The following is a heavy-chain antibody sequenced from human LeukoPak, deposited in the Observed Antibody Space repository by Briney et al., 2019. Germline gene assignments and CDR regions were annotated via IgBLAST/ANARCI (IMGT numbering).Heavy chain of an antibody. D-gene: IGHD3-3*01. CDR1: GDSINDDY. CDR3: ARLRWSGYVRWFDP. CDR2: IFYSGNT. J-gene: IGHJ5*02. Sequence: NPSETLSLTCTVSGDSINDDYRSWVRQPPGKGLEWIGYIFYSGNTTYNPSLKSRVTISVDTSKNQFSLKLSSVTAVDTAVYYCARLRWSGYVRWFDPWGQGTLVIVSS. V-gene: IGHV4-59*08.